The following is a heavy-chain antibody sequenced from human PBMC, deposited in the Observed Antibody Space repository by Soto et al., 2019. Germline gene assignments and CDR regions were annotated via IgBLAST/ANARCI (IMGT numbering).Heavy chain of an antibody. CDR1: GGSISSSSYY. V-gene: IGHV4-39*02. Sequence: SETLSLTCTVSGGSISSSSYYWGWIRQPPGKGLEWIGSIYYSGSTYYNPSLKSRVTISVDTSKNQFSLYLQMNSLRAEDTAVYYCARDQDVVVTALGGGGMDVWGQGTTVTVSS. CDR2: IYYSGST. J-gene: IGHJ6*02. D-gene: IGHD2-21*02. CDR3: ARDQDVVVTALGGGGMDV.